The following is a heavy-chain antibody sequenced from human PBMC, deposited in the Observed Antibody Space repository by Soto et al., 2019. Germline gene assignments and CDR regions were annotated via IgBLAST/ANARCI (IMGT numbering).Heavy chain of an antibody. CDR2: IVVGSGNT. Sequence: QMPLVQSGPEVKKPGTSVKVSCKASGFTFTSSAVQWVRQARGQRLEWIGWIVVGSGNTNYAQKFQERVTITRDMSTSTAYMELSSLRSEDTAVYYCAAALGYCSSTSCYIGDGDDAFDIWGQGTMVTVSS. D-gene: IGHD2-2*02. J-gene: IGHJ3*02. CDR3: AAALGYCSSTSCYIGDGDDAFDI. CDR1: GFTFTSSA. V-gene: IGHV1-58*01.